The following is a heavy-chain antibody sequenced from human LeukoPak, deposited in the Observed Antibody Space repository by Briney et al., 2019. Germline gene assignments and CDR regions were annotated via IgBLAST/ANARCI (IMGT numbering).Heavy chain of an antibody. CDR3: ANEPLCSGGSCYSSQSFDY. CDR2: ISGGGGTT. V-gene: IGHV3-23*01. CDR1: GFTFSSYA. J-gene: IGHJ4*02. D-gene: IGHD2-15*01. Sequence: PGGSLRLSCAASGFTFSSYAMSWVRQVPGKGLEWVSGISGGGGTTYYADSVKGRFTISRDNFKNTLYLQMNSLRAEDTAIYYCANEPLCSGGSCYSSQSFDYWGQGTLVTVSS.